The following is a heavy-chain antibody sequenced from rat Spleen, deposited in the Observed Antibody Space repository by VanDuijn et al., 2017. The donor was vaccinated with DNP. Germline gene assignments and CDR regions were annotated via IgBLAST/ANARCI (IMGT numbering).Heavy chain of an antibody. CDR2: ISYDCSDT. J-gene: IGHJ2*01. D-gene: IGHD1-4*01. Sequence: EGQLVESGGGLVQPGRSLKLSCIVSGITFSDHNMAWVRQAPKKGLEWVATISYDCSDTYYRDSVKGRFMISRDNSKSTLFLQMDSLRSEDTATYYCAGRPPPTRGPFDYWGQGVTVTVSS. CDR1: GITFSDHN. V-gene: IGHV5-7*01. CDR3: AGRPPPTRGPFDY.